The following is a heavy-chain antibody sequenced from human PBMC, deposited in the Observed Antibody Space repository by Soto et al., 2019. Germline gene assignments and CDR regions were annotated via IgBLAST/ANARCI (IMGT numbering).Heavy chain of an antibody. CDR1: GFTFSSYA. J-gene: IGHJ4*02. D-gene: IGHD3-22*01. Sequence: GGSLRLSCAASGFTFSSYAMSWVRQAPGKGLEWISAISGSGGSTYYADSVKGRFTISRDNSKNTPYLQMNSLRAEDTAVYYCAKTTPMIVVVTGFDYWGQGTLVTVSS. CDR3: AKTTPMIVVVTGFDY. CDR2: ISGSGGST. V-gene: IGHV3-23*01.